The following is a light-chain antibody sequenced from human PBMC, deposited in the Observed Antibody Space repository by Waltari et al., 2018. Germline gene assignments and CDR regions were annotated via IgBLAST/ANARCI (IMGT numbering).Light chain of an antibody. CDR2: VNR. Sequence: QSVLTQPPSVSGAPGQSVTISCTGSSSNIGAGYDIHWYQTLPGTAPNLLIYVNRHRPSGVPDRFSGSKSSASASLAITRLQAEDEADYYCQSYDSSLRGIFGGGTKVTVL. CDR3: QSYDSSLRGI. J-gene: IGLJ2*01. CDR1: SSNIGAGYD. V-gene: IGLV1-40*01.